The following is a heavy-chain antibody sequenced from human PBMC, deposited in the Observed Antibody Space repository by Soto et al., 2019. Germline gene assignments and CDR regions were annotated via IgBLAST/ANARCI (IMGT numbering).Heavy chain of an antibody. CDR2: INAGNGNT. CDR1: GYTFTSYA. Sequence: ASVKVSCKASGYTFTSYAMHWVRQAPGQRLEWMGWINAGNGNTKYSQKFQGRVTITRDTSASTAYMELSSLRSEDTAVYYCARILTIAAAGTGYWGQGTLVTVSS. V-gene: IGHV1-3*01. D-gene: IGHD6-13*01. CDR3: ARILTIAAAGTGY. J-gene: IGHJ4*02.